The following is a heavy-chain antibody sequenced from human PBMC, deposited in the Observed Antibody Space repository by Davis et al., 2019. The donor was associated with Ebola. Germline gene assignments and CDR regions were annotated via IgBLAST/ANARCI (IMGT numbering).Heavy chain of an antibody. D-gene: IGHD3-22*01. CDR2: INHSGRT. Sequence: MPSETLSLTCAVYGGSFSGNYWSWIRQPPGKGLEWIGEINHSGRTNYNPSLKSRVTISVDTSKNQFSLKMSSVTAADTAVYYCAREGRSGYSNWFDPWGQGTLVTVSS. CDR3: AREGRSGYSNWFDP. CDR1: GGSFSGNY. V-gene: IGHV4-34*01. J-gene: IGHJ5*02.